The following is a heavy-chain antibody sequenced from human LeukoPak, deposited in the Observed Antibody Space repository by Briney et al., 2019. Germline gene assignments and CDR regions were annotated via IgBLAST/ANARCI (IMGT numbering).Heavy chain of an antibody. V-gene: IGHV1-2*02. CDR2: INPNSGGT. J-gene: IGHJ4*02. CDR1: GYTFTGYY. Sequence: ASVKVSCKASGYTFTGYYMHWVRQAPGQGLEWMGWINPNSGGTNYAQKFQGRVTMTRDTSISTAYMELSRLRSDDTAVYYCARAPNPTRSWNLDYWGQGTLVTVSS. D-gene: IGHD6-13*01. CDR3: ARAPNPTRSWNLDY.